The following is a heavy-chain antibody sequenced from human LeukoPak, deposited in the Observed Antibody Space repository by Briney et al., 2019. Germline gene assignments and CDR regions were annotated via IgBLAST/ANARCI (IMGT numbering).Heavy chain of an antibody. V-gene: IGHV3-20*04. Sequence: GGPLRLSCAASGFTFDDYGMSWVRQAAGKGLEWVSGINWNGANTDYADSVKGRFTISRDNAKNSLYLQMNSLRAEDTALYYCARGFGGNFDYWGQGTLVTVSP. D-gene: IGHD3-16*01. CDR1: GFTFDDYG. CDR2: INWNGANT. CDR3: ARGFGGNFDY. J-gene: IGHJ4*02.